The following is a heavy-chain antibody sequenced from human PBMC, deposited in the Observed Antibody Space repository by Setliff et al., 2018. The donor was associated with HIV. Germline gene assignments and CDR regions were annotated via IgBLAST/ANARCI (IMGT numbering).Heavy chain of an antibody. D-gene: IGHD2-8*01. J-gene: IGHJ3*02. Sequence: ASVKVSCKASGYSFTSYGISWVRQAPGQGLEWMGWISAYNGNKNYAQYLQDRITMTTDTSTSTAYMELRSLRSDDTAVYYCATKVYCTNGVCLDAFDIWGQGTMVTVSS. V-gene: IGHV1-18*01. CDR2: ISAYNGNK. CDR1: GYSFTSYG. CDR3: ATKVYCTNGVCLDAFDI.